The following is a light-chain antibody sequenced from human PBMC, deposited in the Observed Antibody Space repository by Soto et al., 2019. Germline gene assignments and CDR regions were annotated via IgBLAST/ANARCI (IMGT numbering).Light chain of an antibody. J-gene: IGKJ4*01. CDR2: DAS. Sequence: EIVLTQSPATLSLSPGERATLSCRASQSVSSYLAWYQQKPGQAPRLLIYDASNRATGIPARFSGSGSGTDFTLTISSLEPDDFAVYYCQQRSYWPLTFGGGTKVEIK. V-gene: IGKV3-11*01. CDR1: QSVSSY. CDR3: QQRSYWPLT.